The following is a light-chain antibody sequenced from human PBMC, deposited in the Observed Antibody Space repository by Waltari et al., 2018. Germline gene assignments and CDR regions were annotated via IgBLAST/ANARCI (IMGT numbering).Light chain of an antibody. CDR1: KIGSKN. V-gene: IGLV3-21*02. Sequence: SYELTQPPSVSVAPGQTARITCDGDKIGSKNVHWYQHKPGQAPVLVVYDDGDRPSVIPERFSGSNAGNTAALTISRVDAGDEAEYYCQVWDSGSNHYVFGTVTKVTVL. CDR2: DDG. CDR3: QVWDSGSNHYV. J-gene: IGLJ1*01.